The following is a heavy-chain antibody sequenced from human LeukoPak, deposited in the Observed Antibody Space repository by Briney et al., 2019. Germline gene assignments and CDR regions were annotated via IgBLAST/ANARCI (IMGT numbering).Heavy chain of an antibody. CDR1: GYTFTSYG. D-gene: IGHD3-22*01. CDR2: INSYNGNA. J-gene: IGHJ3*02. Sequence: ASVKVSCKASGYTFTSYGISWVRQAPGQGLEWVGWINSYNGNAQYVQKFQDRVTMTTDTSTSTAYMELRSLRSDDTAVYYCARWGRVFTGIIVVNDAFDIWGQGTKVTVSS. CDR3: ARWGRVFTGIIVVNDAFDI. V-gene: IGHV1-18*01.